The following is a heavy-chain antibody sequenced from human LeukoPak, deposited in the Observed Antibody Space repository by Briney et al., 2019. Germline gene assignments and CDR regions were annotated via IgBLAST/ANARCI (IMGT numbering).Heavy chain of an antibody. V-gene: IGHV1-2*02. CDR3: AKEYAGSTTSCFDP. D-gene: IGHD1-26*01. J-gene: IGHJ5*02. CDR1: GYTFTGYY. CDR2: INPNSGDT. Sequence: ASVKVSXKASGYTFTGYYIHWVRQAPGQGLEWMGWINPNSGDTNYAQRFQGRVTMTRDTSISIAYMDLSRLRSDDTAVYCCAKEYAGSTTSCFDPWGQGTLVTVSS.